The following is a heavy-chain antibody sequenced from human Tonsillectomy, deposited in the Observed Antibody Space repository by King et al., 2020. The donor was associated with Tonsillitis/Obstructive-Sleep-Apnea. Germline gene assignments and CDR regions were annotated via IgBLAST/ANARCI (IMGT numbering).Heavy chain of an antibody. CDR1: RFTFSSYW. J-gene: IGHJ3*02. CDR3: AREVTISAYAFDI. Sequence: VQLVESGGGLVQPGGSLRLSGAASRFTFSSYWMHWVRQAPGKGLVWVSRITSDGTKTTYADSVKGRFTISRDNAKNTLYLQMNSLRADDTAVYYCAREVTISAYAFDIWGQGTMVTVSS. V-gene: IGHV3-74*01. CDR2: ITSDGTKT. D-gene: IGHD3-3*01.